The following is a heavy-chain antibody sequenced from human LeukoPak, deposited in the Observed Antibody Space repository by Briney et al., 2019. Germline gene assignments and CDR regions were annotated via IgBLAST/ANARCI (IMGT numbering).Heavy chain of an antibody. J-gene: IGHJ4*02. V-gene: IGHV4-61*01. CDR3: ARASHSRVDY. CDR1: GGSVSSDNYY. D-gene: IGHD2-15*01. CDR2: MYYSGGT. Sequence: SETLSLTCTVSGGSVSSDNYYWSWIRQPPEKGLEWIGYMYYSGGTKYNPSLKSRVTVSVETSKNQSSLKLSSVTAADTAVYYCARASHSRVDYWGQGTLVTVSS.